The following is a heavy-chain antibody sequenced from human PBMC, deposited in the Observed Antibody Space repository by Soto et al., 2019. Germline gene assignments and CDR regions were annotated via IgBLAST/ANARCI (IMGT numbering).Heavy chain of an antibody. V-gene: IGHV3-30-3*01. D-gene: IGHD5-18*01. Sequence: QVQLVESGGGVVQPGRSLRLSCAASGFTFSSYAMHWVRQAPGKGLEWVAVISYDGSNKYYADSVKGRFTISRDNSKTTLDMQMNSLRAEDTAVYYCAREESNVDTAIPWGQGTLVTVSS. CDR2: ISYDGSNK. CDR3: AREESNVDTAIP. J-gene: IGHJ4*02. CDR1: GFTFSSYA.